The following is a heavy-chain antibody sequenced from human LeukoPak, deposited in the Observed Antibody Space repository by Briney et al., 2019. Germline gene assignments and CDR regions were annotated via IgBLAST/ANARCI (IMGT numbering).Heavy chain of an antibody. CDR2: IESDGGRT. V-gene: IGHV3-74*01. D-gene: IGHD2-2*01. Sequence: GGSLRLSCAASGFTFSHYWMHWVRQAPGKGLVWVSRIESDGGRTDYADSLKGRFTISRGNAKNTLYLEMNSLRAEDTAVYYCARVGHCSSTACFIDYWGQGTLVTVSS. CDR1: GFTFSHYW. J-gene: IGHJ4*02. CDR3: ARVGHCSSTACFIDY.